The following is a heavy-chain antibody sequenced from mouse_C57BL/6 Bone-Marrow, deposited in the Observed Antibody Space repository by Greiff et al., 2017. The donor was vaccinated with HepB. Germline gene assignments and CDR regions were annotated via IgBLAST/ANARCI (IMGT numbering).Heavy chain of an antibody. Sequence: EVQLQQSGAELVRPGASVKFSCKASGFNIKDDYMHWVKQRPEQGLEWIGWIDPENGDTEYASKFQGKATITADTSSNTAYLQLSSMTSEDSAVYYCTTAPNDYGSVPDVWGQGTTLTVSS. CDR3: TTAPNDYGSVPDV. CDR2: IDPENGDT. D-gene: IGHD1-1*01. CDR1: GFNIKDDY. J-gene: IGHJ2*01. V-gene: IGHV14-4*01.